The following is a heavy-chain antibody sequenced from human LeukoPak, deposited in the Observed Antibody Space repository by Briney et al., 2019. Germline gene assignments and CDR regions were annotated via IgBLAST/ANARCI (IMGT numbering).Heavy chain of an antibody. CDR2: ISYDGSNK. J-gene: IGHJ6*02. Sequence: GGSLRLSCAASGFTFSIYGIHWVRQAPGKGLEWVAVISYDGSNKYYADSVKGRFTISRDNSKNTLYLQMNSLRAEDTAVYYCAKDGSDRMTGYFHYYYGMDVWGQGTTVTVSS. V-gene: IGHV3-30*18. D-gene: IGHD3-9*01. CDR1: GFTFSIYG. CDR3: AKDGSDRMTGYFHYYYGMDV.